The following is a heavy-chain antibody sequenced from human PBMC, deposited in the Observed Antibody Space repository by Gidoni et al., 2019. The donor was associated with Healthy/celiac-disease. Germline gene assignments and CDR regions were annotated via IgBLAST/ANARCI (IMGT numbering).Heavy chain of an antibody. Sequence: QVQLVASGGGVVQPGRSLRLPCAASAFTFSSYGMHWVRQAPGKGLEWVAVISYDGSNKYYADSVKGRFNISRDNSKNTLYLQMNSLRAEDTAVYYCAKDRKELRKQYYFDYWGQGTLVTVSS. D-gene: IGHD1-26*01. J-gene: IGHJ4*02. CDR3: AKDRKELRKQYYFDY. CDR2: ISYDGSNK. CDR1: AFTFSSYG. V-gene: IGHV3-30*18.